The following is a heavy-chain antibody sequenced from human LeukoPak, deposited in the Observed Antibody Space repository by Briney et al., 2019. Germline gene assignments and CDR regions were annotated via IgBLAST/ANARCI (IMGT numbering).Heavy chain of an antibody. V-gene: IGHV1-69*13. Sequence: GASVKVSCKASGGTFSSYAISWVRQAPGQGLEWMGGIIPIFGTANYAQKFQGRVTITADESTSTAYMELSSLRSEDTAVYYCARDSSSGYYYNWFDPWGQGTLVTVSS. J-gene: IGHJ5*02. D-gene: IGHD3-22*01. CDR1: GGTFSSYA. CDR2: IIPIFGTA. CDR3: ARDSSSGYYYNWFDP.